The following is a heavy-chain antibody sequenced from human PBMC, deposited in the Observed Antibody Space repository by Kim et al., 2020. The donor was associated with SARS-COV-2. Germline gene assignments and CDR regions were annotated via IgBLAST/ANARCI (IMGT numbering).Heavy chain of an antibody. Sequence: SETLSLTCAVSGGSISSGGYSWSWIRQPPGKGLEWIGYIYHSGSTYYNPSLKSRVTISVDRSKNQFSLKLSSVTAADTAVYYCARGVQGWFDPWGQGTLVTVSS. CDR3: ARGVQGWFDP. J-gene: IGHJ5*02. V-gene: IGHV4-30-2*01. CDR1: GGSISSGGYS. CDR2: IYHSGST.